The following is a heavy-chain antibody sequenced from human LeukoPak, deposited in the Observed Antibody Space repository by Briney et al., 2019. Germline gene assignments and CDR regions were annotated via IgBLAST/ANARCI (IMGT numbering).Heavy chain of an antibody. Sequence: PSETLSLTCTVSGGSISSGDYYWSWIRQPPGKGLEWIGYIYYSGSTYYNPSLKSRVTISVDTSKNQFSLKLSSVTAADTAVYYCARERRFLEWLGRAFDIWGQGTMVTVSS. D-gene: IGHD3-3*01. CDR3: ARERRFLEWLGRAFDI. CDR2: IYYSGST. J-gene: IGHJ3*02. CDR1: GGSISSGDYY. V-gene: IGHV4-30-4*08.